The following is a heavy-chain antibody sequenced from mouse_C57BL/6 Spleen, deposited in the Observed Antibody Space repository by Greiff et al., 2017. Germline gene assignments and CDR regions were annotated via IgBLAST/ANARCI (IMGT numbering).Heavy chain of an antibody. CDR2: ISSGGSYT. V-gene: IGHV5-6*01. D-gene: IGHD1-1*01. Sequence: EVHLVESGGDLVKPGGSLKLSCAASGFTFSSYGMSWVRQTPDKRLEWVATISSGGSYTYYPDSVKGRFTISRDNAKNTLYLQMSSLKSEDTAMYYCARHYYYGSRSYFDYWGQGTTLTVSS. J-gene: IGHJ2*01. CDR3: ARHYYYGSRSYFDY. CDR1: GFTFSSYG.